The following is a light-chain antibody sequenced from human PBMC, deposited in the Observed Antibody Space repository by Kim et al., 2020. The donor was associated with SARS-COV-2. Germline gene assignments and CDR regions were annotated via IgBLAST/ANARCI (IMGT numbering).Light chain of an antibody. CDR2: AAS. J-gene: IGKJ4*01. Sequence: DIQMTQSPSSLSASVGDRVTITCRASQSISSYLNWYQQKPGKAPKLLIYAASSLQSGVPSRFSGSGSGTDFTLTFSSLQPEDFATYYCQQSYSTPPLTFGGGTKVDIK. CDR1: QSISSY. CDR3: QQSYSTPPLT. V-gene: IGKV1-39*01.